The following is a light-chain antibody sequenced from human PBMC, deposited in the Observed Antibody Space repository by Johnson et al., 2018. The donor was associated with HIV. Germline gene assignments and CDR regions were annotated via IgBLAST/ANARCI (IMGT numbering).Light chain of an antibody. CDR1: SSNIGNNY. Sequence: QSVLTQPPSVSAAPGQKVTISCSGSSSNIGNNYVSWYQQLPGTAPKLLIYDNNKRPSGIPDRFSGSKSGTSATLGITGLQTGDEADYYCGTWDSSLSVGVFGTGTKVTDL. CDR2: DNN. J-gene: IGLJ1*01. V-gene: IGLV1-51*01. CDR3: GTWDSSLSVGV.